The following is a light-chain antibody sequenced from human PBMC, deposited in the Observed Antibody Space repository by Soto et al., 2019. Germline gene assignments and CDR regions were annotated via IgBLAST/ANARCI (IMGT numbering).Light chain of an antibody. CDR2: LNSDGSH. J-gene: IGLJ3*02. Sequence: QAVVTQSPSASASLGASVKLTCALSSGHSSYAIAWHQQQPEKGPRALMKLNSDGSHTRGDGIPDRFSGSSSGAERYLTISRLQSEDEADYYCQTWGTGILVFGGGTKLTVL. V-gene: IGLV4-69*01. CDR1: SGHSSYA. CDR3: QTWGTGILV.